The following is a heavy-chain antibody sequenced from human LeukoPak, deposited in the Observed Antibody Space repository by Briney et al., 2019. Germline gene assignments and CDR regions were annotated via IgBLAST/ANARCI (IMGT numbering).Heavy chain of an antibody. CDR2: ISWNSGSI. CDR1: EFTFDDYA. CDR3: AKAPHYYYGMDV. Sequence: GRSLRLSCAASEFTFDDYAMHLVRQAPGKGLEWVSGISWNSGSIGYADSVKGRFTISRDNAKNSLYLQMNSLRAEDTALYYCAKAPHYYYGMDVWGQGTTVTVSS. V-gene: IGHV3-9*01. J-gene: IGHJ6*02.